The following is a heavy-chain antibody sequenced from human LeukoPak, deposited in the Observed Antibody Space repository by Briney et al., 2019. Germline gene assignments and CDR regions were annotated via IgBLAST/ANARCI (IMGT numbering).Heavy chain of an antibody. D-gene: IGHD1-1*01. J-gene: IGHJ4*02. V-gene: IGHV3-30*02. CDR2: IHYDGSNK. CDR1: GFTFSSYG. CDR3: AKDGGEYNYDY. Sequence: GGSLRLSRAASGFTFSSYGMHWVRQAPGKGLEWVAFIHYDGSNKLYADSVKGRFTISRDNSKNTLYLQMNSLGAEDTAVYYCAKDGGEYNYDYWGQGTLVTVSS.